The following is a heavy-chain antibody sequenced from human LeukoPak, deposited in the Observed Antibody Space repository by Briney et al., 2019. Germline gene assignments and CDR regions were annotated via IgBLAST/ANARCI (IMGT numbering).Heavy chain of an antibody. CDR3: ARLSIGSGRWFDP. D-gene: IGHD3-10*01. Sequence: ASVKVSCKASGDTFTSSGISWVRQAPGQRLEWMGWISAYNGNTNYAQKLQGRVTMTTDTSTSTAYMELRSLRSDDTAVYYCARLSIGSGRWFDPWGQGTLVTVSS. CDR2: ISAYNGNT. J-gene: IGHJ5*02. CDR1: GDTFTSSG. V-gene: IGHV1-18*01.